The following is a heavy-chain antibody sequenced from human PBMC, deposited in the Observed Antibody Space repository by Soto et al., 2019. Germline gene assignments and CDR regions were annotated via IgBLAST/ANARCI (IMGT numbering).Heavy chain of an antibody. D-gene: IGHD6-19*01. CDR2: ISGSGGST. V-gene: IGHV3-23*01. CDR3: ARRSSGWDFDY. CDR1: GFTFSSYA. J-gene: IGHJ4*02. Sequence: EVQLLESGGGLVQPGGSLRLSCAASGFTFSSYAMSWVRQAPGKGLEWVSAISGSGGSTYYADSVKGRFTISRDNSKSTLYLQMNSLRAEDTAVDYCARRSSGWDFDYWGQGTLVTVSS.